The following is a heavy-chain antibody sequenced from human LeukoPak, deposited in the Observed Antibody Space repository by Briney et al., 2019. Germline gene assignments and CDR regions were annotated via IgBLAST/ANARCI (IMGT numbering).Heavy chain of an antibody. D-gene: IGHD3-22*01. CDR1: GYTFSGHY. Sequence: RASVKVSCKASGYTFSGHYMHWVRQAPGQGLEWMGWIKPSSGATNYAQKFRGRVTMTRDTSNRTSYMELSRLRSDDTALYYCASCYCDSSGYYYFDYWGQGTLVTVSS. CDR2: IKPSSGAT. CDR3: ASCYCDSSGYYYFDY. J-gene: IGHJ4*02. V-gene: IGHV1-2*02.